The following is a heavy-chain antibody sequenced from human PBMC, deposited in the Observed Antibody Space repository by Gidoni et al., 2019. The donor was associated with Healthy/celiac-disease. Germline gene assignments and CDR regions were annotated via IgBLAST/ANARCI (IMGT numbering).Heavy chain of an antibody. CDR1: GFTFSSYV. CDR2: ISYDGSNK. J-gene: IGHJ1*01. D-gene: IGHD2-15*01. Sequence: QVQLVESGGGVVPPVRSLRLSCAASGFTFSSYVMPWVRQAPGKGLEWVAVISYDGSNKYYADSVKGRLTISRDNSKNTLYLQMNSLRAEDTAVYYCAKDLRYCSGGSCYHEYFQHWGQGTLVTVSS. CDR3: AKDLRYCSGGSCYHEYFQH. V-gene: IGHV3-30*18.